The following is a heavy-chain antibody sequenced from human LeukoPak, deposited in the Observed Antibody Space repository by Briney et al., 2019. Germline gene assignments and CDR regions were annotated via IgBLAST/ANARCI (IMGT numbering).Heavy chain of an antibody. D-gene: IGHD3-9*01. CDR1: GYTFTGYY. Sequence: ASVTVSCKTSGYTFTGYYMHWVRQAPGQGLEWMGWINPNSGGTNYAQKFQGRVTMTRDTSISTAYMELSRLRSDDTAVYYCARLRSRRLTGYFYFDYWGQGTLVTVSS. V-gene: IGHV1-2*02. CDR2: INPNSGGT. CDR3: ARLRSRRLTGYFYFDY. J-gene: IGHJ4*02.